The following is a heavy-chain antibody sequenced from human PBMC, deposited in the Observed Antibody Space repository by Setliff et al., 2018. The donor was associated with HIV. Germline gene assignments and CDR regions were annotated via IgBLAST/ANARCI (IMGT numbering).Heavy chain of an antibody. CDR3: ARVLEQVVSDY. CDR1: GDSVTSDSYY. CDR2: IYFSGST. J-gene: IGHJ4*02. D-gene: IGHD6-6*01. V-gene: IGHV4-61*10. Sequence: PSETLSLTCTVSGDSVTSDSYYWNWIRQPAGKTLEWIGRIYFSGSTNYNPSLKSRVTISIDTSKNQLSLKLSSVNAADTAVYYCARVLEQVVSDYWGQGTLVTVSS.